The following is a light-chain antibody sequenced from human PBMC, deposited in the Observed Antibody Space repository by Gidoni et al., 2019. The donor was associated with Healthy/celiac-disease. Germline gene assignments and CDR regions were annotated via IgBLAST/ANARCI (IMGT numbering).Light chain of an antibody. CDR1: QSVLYSSNNKNY. V-gene: IGKV4-1*01. CDR2: CAS. CDR3: QQYYSTPLT. Sequence: DIAMTQSPDSLAVSLGEWATINCKASQSVLYSSNNKNYLDWYQQKPGQPPKLLIYCASTRESGVPDRFSGSGSGTDFTLTISSLQAEDVAVYYCQQYYSTPLTFGQGTKVEIK. J-gene: IGKJ1*01.